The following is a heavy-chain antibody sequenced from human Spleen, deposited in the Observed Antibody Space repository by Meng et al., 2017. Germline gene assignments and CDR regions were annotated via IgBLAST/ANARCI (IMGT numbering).Heavy chain of an antibody. J-gene: IGHJ4*02. V-gene: IGHV4-59*01. CDR3: ARVVAGTGDY. CDR1: GGSISSYY. CDR2: IYYSGST. Sequence: QVQLQASGPGLVRPSETLSLTCTVSGGSISSYYWSWIRQPPGKGLEWIGYIYYSGSTNYNPSLKSRVTISVDTSKNQFSLKLSSVTAADTAVYYCARVVAGTGDYWGQGTLVTVSS. D-gene: IGHD6-19*01.